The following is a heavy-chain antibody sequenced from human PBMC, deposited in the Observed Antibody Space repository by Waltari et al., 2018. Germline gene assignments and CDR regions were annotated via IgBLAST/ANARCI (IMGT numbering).Heavy chain of an antibody. D-gene: IGHD6-6*01. CDR3: AREARSPTN. CDR2: IKEDGSEK. CDR1: GFTFTSYW. V-gene: IGHV3-7*03. J-gene: IGHJ4*02. Sequence: EVQLVESGGGLVQPGGSLRLSCAASGFTFTSYWMSWVRQAPGKGQEFVANIKEDGSEKNYVDSVKGRFIISRDNAKNSVYLQMNSLRVEDTAVYYCAREARSPTNWGQGTLVTASS.